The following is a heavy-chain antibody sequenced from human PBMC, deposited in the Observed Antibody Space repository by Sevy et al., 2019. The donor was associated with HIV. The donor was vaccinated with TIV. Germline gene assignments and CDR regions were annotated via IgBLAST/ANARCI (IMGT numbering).Heavy chain of an antibody. Sequence: GGLRLSCAASGFNIRTHWMLWVRQAPGKGLEWVANINEDGSTKYYLDSVKGRFTISRDNAENSVFLQMNSLRVEDTAVYYCVRALLKADSLWGQGTLVTVSS. J-gene: IGHJ4*02. CDR3: VRALLKADSL. CDR2: INEDGSTK. CDR1: GFNIRTHW. V-gene: IGHV3-7*01. D-gene: IGHD1-26*01.